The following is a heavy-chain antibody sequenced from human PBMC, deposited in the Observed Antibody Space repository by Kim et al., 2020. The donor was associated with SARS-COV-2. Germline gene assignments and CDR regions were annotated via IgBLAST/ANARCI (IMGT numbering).Heavy chain of an antibody. D-gene: IGHD6-19*01. CDR2: IYSGGSST. CDR3: AKGEQGGWGGSGYYYYGMDV. J-gene: IGHJ6*02. V-gene: IGHV3-23*03. CDR1: GFTFSSYA. Sequence: GGSLRLSCAASGFTFSSYAMSWVRQAPGKGLEWVSVIYSGGSSTYYADSVKGRFTISRDNSKNTLYLQMNSLRAEDTAVYYCAKGEQGGWGGSGYYYYGMDVWGQGTTVTVSS.